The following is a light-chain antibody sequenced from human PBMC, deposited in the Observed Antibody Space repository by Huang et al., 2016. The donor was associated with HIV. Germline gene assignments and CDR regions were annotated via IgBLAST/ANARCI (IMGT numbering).Light chain of an antibody. J-gene: IGKJ1*01. CDR1: QSVLYSSNNKNY. CDR3: QQYYSTPPT. V-gene: IGKV4-1*01. CDR2: WES. Sequence: DIVMTQSPDSLAVSLGERATINCKSSQSVLYSSNNKNYLAWYQQKPGQPPKLLIYWESTLESGVPDRVSGSGSGTDFTLTISSLQAEDVAVYYCQQYYSTPPTFGQGTKVEIK.